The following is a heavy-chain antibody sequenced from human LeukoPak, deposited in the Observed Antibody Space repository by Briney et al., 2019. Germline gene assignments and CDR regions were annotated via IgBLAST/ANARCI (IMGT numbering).Heavy chain of an antibody. V-gene: IGHV4-61*02. J-gene: IGHJ5*02. CDR2: IYTSRRT. CDR3: ARVGYCSGGSCYSGWFDP. CDR1: GGSISSGSYY. D-gene: IGHD2-15*01. Sequence: SETLSLTCTVSGGSISSGSYYWSWIRQPAGKGLEWIGRIYTSRRTDYNTSLKSRVTISVDTSKNQFSLKLSSVTAANTAVYYCARVGYCSGGSCYSGWFDPWGQGTLVTVSS.